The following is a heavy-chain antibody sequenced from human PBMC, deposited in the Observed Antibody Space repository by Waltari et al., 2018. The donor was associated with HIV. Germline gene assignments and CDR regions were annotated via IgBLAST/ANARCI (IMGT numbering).Heavy chain of an antibody. D-gene: IGHD3-9*01. CDR1: RDTVSTNSAA. J-gene: IGHJ5*02. CDR2: RDYRSKWYN. CDR3: ATDYDISTGYLNWFDP. V-gene: IGHV6-1*01. Sequence: QVQLQQSAPEHVKLSQHLSLTSPISRDTVSTNSAAWLWIRHSPPQGLEGLGRRDYRSKWYNGYAVSVKSRITINANTAENQVSVQLNSVCPRDTAGYYCATDYDISTGYLNWFDPWRQGTLVTVSS.